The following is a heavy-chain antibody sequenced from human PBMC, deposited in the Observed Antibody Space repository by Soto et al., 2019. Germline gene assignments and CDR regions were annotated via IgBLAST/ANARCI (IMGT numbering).Heavy chain of an antibody. CDR3: ASTSGMTTVTYFDY. CDR1: GGTFSSYT. V-gene: IGHV1-69*02. D-gene: IGHD4-4*01. J-gene: IGHJ4*02. Sequence: QVQLVQSGAEVKKPGSSVKVSCKASGGTFSSYTISWVRQAPGQGLEWMGRIIPILGIANYAQKFQGRVTITADKSTSTAYMEMSSLRSEDTAVYYWASTSGMTTVTYFDYWGQGPLVTVSS. CDR2: IIPILGIA.